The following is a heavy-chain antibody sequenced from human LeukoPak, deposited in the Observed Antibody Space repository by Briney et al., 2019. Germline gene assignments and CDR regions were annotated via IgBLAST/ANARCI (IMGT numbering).Heavy chain of an antibody. J-gene: IGHJ4*02. CDR3: ALTVTTFDY. D-gene: IGHD4-17*01. CDR2: IYSGGST. CDR1: GFTVSSNY. V-gene: IGHV3-66*01. Sequence: GGSLSLSCAASGFTVSSNYMSWVRQAPGKGLEWVSVIYSGGSTYYPDSVKGRFTISRENSKNTLYLQMNSLRAEETAVYYCALTVTTFDYWGQGTLVTVSS.